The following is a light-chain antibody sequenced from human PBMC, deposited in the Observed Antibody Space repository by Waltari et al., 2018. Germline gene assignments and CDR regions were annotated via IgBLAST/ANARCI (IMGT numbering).Light chain of an antibody. CDR2: GAF. CDR3: HQTYKTPQT. CDR1: ETISKS. J-gene: IGKJ1*01. V-gene: IGKV1-39*01. Sequence: IQLTQSPSSLSASVGDSITITCRASETISKSLNWYQQKPGKAPKLLIDGAFALHSGVSSSFSGSGSGTDFTLTITSLQPEDFGTFYCHQTYKTPQTFGQGTNV.